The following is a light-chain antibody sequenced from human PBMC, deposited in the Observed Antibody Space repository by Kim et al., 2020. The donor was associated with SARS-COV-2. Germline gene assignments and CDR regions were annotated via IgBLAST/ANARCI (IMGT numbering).Light chain of an antibody. V-gene: IGKV1-5*03. CDR3: QHYIRFPYT. Sequence: SASVGDRVTITCRASQTISTWLAWYQQKPGRAPKRLLYLASTLESGGPSSFSGSGSGTEFTLTIDSLQPDDFATYYCQHYIRFPYTFGQGTKLEI. CDR1: QTISTW. CDR2: LAS. J-gene: IGKJ2*01.